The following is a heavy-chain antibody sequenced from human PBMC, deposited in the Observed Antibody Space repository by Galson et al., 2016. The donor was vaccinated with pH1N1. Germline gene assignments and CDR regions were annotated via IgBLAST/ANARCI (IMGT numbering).Heavy chain of an antibody. Sequence: SLRLSCAASGFTFSNFVMSWVRQAPGEGLEWVSTISGSGGSTYYADSVKGRFTISRDNSKNTVYLQLNSLRAENTALYYCAKLGNGFYEFDHWGQGALVTVSS. J-gene: IGHJ4*02. CDR3: AKLGNGFYEFDH. CDR2: ISGSGGST. D-gene: IGHD3-3*01. CDR1: GFTFSNFV. V-gene: IGHV3-23*01.